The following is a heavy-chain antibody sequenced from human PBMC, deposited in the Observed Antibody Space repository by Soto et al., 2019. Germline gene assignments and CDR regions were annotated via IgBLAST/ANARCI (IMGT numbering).Heavy chain of an antibody. V-gene: IGHV1-69*13. Sequence: GASVKVSCKASGGTFSSYAISWVRQAPGQGLEWMGGIIPIFGTANYAQKFQGRVTITADESTSTAYMELSSLRSEDTAVYYCARNYCSCTSCPRIRYYYYYGMDVWGQGTTVTVSS. J-gene: IGHJ6*02. CDR3: ARNYCSCTSCPRIRYYYYYGMDV. CDR2: IIPIFGTA. CDR1: GGTFSSYA. D-gene: IGHD2-2*01.